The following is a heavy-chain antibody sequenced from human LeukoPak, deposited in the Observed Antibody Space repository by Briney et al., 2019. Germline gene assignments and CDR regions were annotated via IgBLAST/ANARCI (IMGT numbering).Heavy chain of an antibody. J-gene: IGHJ3*02. CDR1: ADSTTSYY. D-gene: IGHD6-6*01. CDR2: VYKNGDA. V-gene: IGHV4-59*08. Sequence: SETLSLTCSVSADSTTSYYLTWIRQSPGKGLQWLGFVYKNGDANYNPSLRSRLFMSLDRSKTQFSLKLSSVTAADTAVYYCASPPDSSSVQAFDIWGQGTMVTVSS. CDR3: ASPPDSSSVQAFDI.